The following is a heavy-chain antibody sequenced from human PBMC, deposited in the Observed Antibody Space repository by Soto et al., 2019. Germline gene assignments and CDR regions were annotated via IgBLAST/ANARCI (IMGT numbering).Heavy chain of an antibody. CDR1: GFTFSSYA. D-gene: IGHD3-9*01. CDR2: ISGSGGST. Sequence: GGSLRLSCAASGFTFSSYAMSWVRQAPGKGLEWVSAISGSGGSTYYADSVKGRFTISRDNSKNTLYLQMNSLRAEDTAVYYCAKEGFDILTGYAYYFDYWCQGTLVTVSS. V-gene: IGHV3-23*01. J-gene: IGHJ4*02. CDR3: AKEGFDILTGYAYYFDY.